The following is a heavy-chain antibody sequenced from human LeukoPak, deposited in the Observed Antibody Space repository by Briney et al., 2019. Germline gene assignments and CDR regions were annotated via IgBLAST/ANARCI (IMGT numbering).Heavy chain of an antibody. D-gene: IGHD6-19*01. CDR3: ARSIAVDYFDY. Sequence: ASVRVSCKASGYTFTGYYMHCVRQAPGQGLEWGGWINPNSGGTNYTQKFQGGVTMTRDTSISTAYMELSRLRSDDTAVYYCARSIAVDYFDYWGQGTLVTVSS. CDR1: GYTFTGYY. V-gene: IGHV1-2*02. J-gene: IGHJ4*02. CDR2: INPNSGGT.